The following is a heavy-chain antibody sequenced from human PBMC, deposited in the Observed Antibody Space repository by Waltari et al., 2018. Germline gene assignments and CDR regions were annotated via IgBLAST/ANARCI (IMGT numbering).Heavy chain of an antibody. V-gene: IGHV3-23*01. Sequence: EVQLLESGGGLAQPGGSLRLSCSASGFSFTNYAMSWVRQAPGKGLGWVSAILSKAARSYYADSVKGRFTISRDISRNTLYLQMNSLRVEDTAVYYCARDVRVTATGNWFDPWGQGTLVTVSS. CDR3: ARDVRVTATGNWFDP. J-gene: IGHJ5*02. CDR2: ILSKAARS. D-gene: IGHD2-21*02. CDR1: GFSFTNYA.